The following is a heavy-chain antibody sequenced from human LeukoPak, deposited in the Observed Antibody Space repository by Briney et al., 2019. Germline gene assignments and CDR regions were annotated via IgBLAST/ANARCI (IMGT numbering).Heavy chain of an antibody. CDR3: AKDAERGFDYSNSLQY. CDR2: IWSDGTEK. J-gene: IGHJ4*02. CDR1: GFTYSHYG. Sequence: PGGSLRLSCAASGFTYSHYGMHWVRQAPGKGLEGVAVIWSDGTEKYYGDAVKGRFTISRENSINTLYLQMNSLRGEDTAVYYCAKDAERGFDYSNSLQYWGQGTLVTVSS. V-gene: IGHV3-33*06. D-gene: IGHD4-11*01.